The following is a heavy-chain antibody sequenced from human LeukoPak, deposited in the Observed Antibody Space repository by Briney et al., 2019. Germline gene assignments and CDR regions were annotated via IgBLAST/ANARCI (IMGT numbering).Heavy chain of an antibody. Sequence: ASVKVSCKVSGYTLTELSMHWVRQAPGKGLEWMGGFDPEGGETIYAQKFQGRVTMTEDTSTDTAYMELSSLRSEDTAVYYCATAGSDYYDSSGYPFDYWGQGTLVTVSS. V-gene: IGHV1-24*01. CDR3: ATAGSDYYDSSGYPFDY. D-gene: IGHD3-22*01. J-gene: IGHJ4*02. CDR2: FDPEGGET. CDR1: GYTLTELS.